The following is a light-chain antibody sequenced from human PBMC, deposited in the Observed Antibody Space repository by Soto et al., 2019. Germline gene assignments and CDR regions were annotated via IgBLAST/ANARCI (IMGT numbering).Light chain of an antibody. J-gene: IGKJ1*01. CDR3: QHYVTSLTT. CDR1: QNIYSN. Sequence: EIVMTQSPATLSVSPGERATLSCRASQNIYSNVAWYQQKPGQAPRLLIFRASTRATGIPARFIGSGSGTDFTLTISRLEPEDVAVYYCQHYVTSLTTLGQGTKVDIK. V-gene: IGKV3-15*01. CDR2: RAS.